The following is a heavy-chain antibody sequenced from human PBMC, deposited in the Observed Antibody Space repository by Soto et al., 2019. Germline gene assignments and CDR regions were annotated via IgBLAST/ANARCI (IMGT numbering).Heavy chain of an antibody. J-gene: IGHJ3*02. CDR2: IYPGDSDT. Sequence: GESLKISCKGSGYSFTIYWIGWVRQMPGKGLEWMGIIYPGDSDTRYSPSFQGQVTISADKSISTAYLQWSSLKASDTAMYYCARHGPGPIIVGPTGEALDIWGQGTMVTVSS. D-gene: IGHD1-26*01. CDR1: GYSFTIYW. CDR3: ARHGPGPIIVGPTGEALDI. V-gene: IGHV5-51*01.